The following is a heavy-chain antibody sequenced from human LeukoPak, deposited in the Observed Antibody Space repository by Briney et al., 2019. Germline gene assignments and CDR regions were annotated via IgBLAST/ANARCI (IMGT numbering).Heavy chain of an antibody. Sequence: GRSLRLSCAASGFTFSSYAMHWVRQAPGKGLEWVAVISYDGSNKYYADSVKGRFTISRGNSKNTLYLQMNSLRAEDTAVYYCARGPPHYGMDVWGQGTTVTVSS. CDR1: GFTFSSYA. V-gene: IGHV3-30-3*01. CDR2: ISYDGSNK. J-gene: IGHJ6*02. CDR3: ARGPPHYGMDV.